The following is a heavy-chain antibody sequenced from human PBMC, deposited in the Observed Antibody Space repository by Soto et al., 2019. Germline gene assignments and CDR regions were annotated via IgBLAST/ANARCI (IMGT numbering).Heavy chain of an antibody. CDR3: ARGFLYGSGSYPTFDY. J-gene: IGHJ4*02. V-gene: IGHV1-69*13. CDR2: IIPIFGTP. CDR1: GVTFSRQD. Sequence: SVKVSCKASGVTFSRQDMRWVRQAPGQGLEWMGGIIPIFGTPQYAEKFQDRVTITADESTSTAYMELSSLTSEDTAVYYCARGFLYGSGSYPTFDYWGQGTLVTVSS. D-gene: IGHD3-10*01.